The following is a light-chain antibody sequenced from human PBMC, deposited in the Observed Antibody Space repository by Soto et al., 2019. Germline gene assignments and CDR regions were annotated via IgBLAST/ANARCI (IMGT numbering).Light chain of an antibody. CDR1: QSVSSY. J-gene: IGKJ4*01. CDR3: QQRGSCPWGLT. Sequence: EIVLTQSPATLSLSPGERATLSCSASQSVSSYLAWYQQKPGQAPRLLIYDASNRATGIPARFSGSGSGTDFTLTIGSLEPEDFAVYFCQQRGSCPWGLTFGGGNKVDSK. V-gene: IGKV3-11*01. CDR2: DAS.